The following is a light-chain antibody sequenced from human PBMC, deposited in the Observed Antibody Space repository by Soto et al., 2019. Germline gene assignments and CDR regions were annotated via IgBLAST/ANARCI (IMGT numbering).Light chain of an antibody. J-gene: IGLJ1*01. V-gene: IGLV1-40*01. CDR2: GNT. CDR3: QSYDTSLRAYYV. Sequence: QAVLTQPPSVSGAPGQRVTISCTGSSSNIGAGYEVHWYQHLPGKAPKLLIYGNTNRPSGVPDRFSGSKSGTSASLAITGLQAEDEDDYYCQSYDTSLRAYYVFGGRTKVTV. CDR1: SSNIGAGYE.